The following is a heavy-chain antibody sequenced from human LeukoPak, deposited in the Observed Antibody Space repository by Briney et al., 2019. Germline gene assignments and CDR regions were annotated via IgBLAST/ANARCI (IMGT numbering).Heavy chain of an antibody. D-gene: IGHD1-14*01. Sequence: GGSLKLSCATSAFSFNTYGMLWVRQAPGKGLDWVSFIRYDGNNKLYADSVKGRFTISRDNSKNTLYLHINSLRAEDTAVYYCVKDNPLDYWGQGTLVIVSS. V-gene: IGHV3-30*02. J-gene: IGHJ4*02. CDR3: VKDNPLDY. CDR2: IRYDGNNK. CDR1: AFSFNTYG.